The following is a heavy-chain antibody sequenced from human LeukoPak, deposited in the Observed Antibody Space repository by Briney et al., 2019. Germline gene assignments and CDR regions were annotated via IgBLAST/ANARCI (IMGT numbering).Heavy chain of an antibody. CDR2: IYTSGST. V-gene: IGHV4-4*07. Sequence: PSETLSLTCTVSGGSISSYYWSWIRQPAGKGLEWIGRIYTSGSTNYNPSLKSRVTMSVDTSKNQFSLKLTSVTAADTAVYYCARIGGNYYEYYFDYWGQGTLVIVSS. CDR3: ARIGGNYYEYYFDY. D-gene: IGHD1-26*01. J-gene: IGHJ4*02. CDR1: GGSISSYY.